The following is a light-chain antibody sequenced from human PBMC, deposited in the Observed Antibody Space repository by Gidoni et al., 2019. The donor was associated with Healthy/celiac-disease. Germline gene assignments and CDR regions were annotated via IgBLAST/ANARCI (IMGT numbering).Light chain of an antibody. CDR3: QQYGSSLLT. V-gene: IGKV3-20*01. CDR1: VSSSY. J-gene: IGKJ4*01. CDR2: GAS. Sequence: VSSSYLAWYQQKTVQAPRLLIYGASSRATGIPDRFSGSGYGTDFTLTISRLEPEDFAVYYCQQYGSSLLTFGGGTKVEIK.